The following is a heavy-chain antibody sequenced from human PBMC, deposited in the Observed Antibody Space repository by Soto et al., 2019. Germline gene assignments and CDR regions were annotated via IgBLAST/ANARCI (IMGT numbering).Heavy chain of an antibody. CDR3: VREGELEVMDALPIHSSGMDA. V-gene: IGHV3-7*03. CDR2: IKQDGSER. Sequence: EVQLVESGGGLVQAGGSLRLSCAASRFTFTSYWMSWVRQAPGKGLEWVANIKQDGSERYYVDSVKGRFTISRDNAKNSLFLQMNNLRADDTAVYFGVREGELEVMDALPIHSSGMDAWGQGTTVTVSS. J-gene: IGHJ6*02. CDR1: RFTFTSYW. D-gene: IGHD1-26*01.